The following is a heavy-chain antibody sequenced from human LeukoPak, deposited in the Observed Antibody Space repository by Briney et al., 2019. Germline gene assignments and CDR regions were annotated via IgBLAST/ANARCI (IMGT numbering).Heavy chain of an antibody. D-gene: IGHD2-2*01. J-gene: IGHJ4*02. CDR3: ARTPAYCSSTSCYAEARLTHDY. V-gene: IGHV1-46*01. CDR2: INPSGGST. Sequence: ASVKVSCKASGYTFTSYYMHWARQAPGQGLEWMGIINPSGGSTSYAQKFQGRVTITAVESMSTAYMELRSLRSDDTAVYYCARTPAYCSSTSCYAEARLTHDYWGQGTLVTVSS. CDR1: GYTFTSYY.